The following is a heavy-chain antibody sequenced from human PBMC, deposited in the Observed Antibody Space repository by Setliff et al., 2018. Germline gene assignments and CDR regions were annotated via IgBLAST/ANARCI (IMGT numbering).Heavy chain of an antibody. CDR2: INPNSGGT. D-gene: IGHD3-22*01. V-gene: IGHV1-2*02. J-gene: IGHJ4*02. CDR3: ARDLGYSDSSGYYES. CDR1: GYTFTGYY. Sequence: ASVKVSCKASGYTFTGYYMHWVRQAPGQGLEWMGWINPNSGGTSYAQKFQGRVTITTDESTSTAYLELSSLRSEDTAVYYYARDLGYSDSSGYYESWGQGTLVTVSS.